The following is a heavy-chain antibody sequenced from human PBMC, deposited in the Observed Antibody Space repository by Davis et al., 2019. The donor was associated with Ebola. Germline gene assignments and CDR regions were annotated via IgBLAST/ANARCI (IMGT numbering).Heavy chain of an antibody. V-gene: IGHV3-74*01. CDR1: GLVFSSYW. CDR2: INSDGSTA. CDR3: ATVTTSMDV. D-gene: IGHD4-11*01. J-gene: IGHJ6*03. Sequence: LSLTCAASGLVFSSYWMHWVRQAPGKGLIWVSRINSDGSTASHADSVKGRFTISRDNAKNTLYLQMNSLRAEDTAVYYCATVTTSMDVWGKGTTVTVSS.